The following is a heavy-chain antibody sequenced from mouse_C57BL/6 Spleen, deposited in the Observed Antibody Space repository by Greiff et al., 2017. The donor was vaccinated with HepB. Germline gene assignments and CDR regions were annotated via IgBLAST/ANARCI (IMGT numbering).Heavy chain of an antibody. CDR3: ASLRRMDY. CDR2: INPSSGYT. J-gene: IGHJ4*01. CDR1: GYTFTSYW. Sequence: VKLQESGAELAKPGASVKLSCKASGYTFTSYWMHWVKQRPGQGLEWIGYINPSSGYTKYNQKFKDKATLTADTSSSTAYVQLRSLTYEDSAVYYCASLRRMDYWGQGTSVTVSS. V-gene: IGHV1-7*01.